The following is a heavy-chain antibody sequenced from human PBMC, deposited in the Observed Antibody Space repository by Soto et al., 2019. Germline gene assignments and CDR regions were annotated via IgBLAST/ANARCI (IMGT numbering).Heavy chain of an antibody. CDR2: IYPGDSDT. V-gene: IGHV5-51*01. J-gene: IGHJ4*02. Sequence: GESLKISCKGSGYSFTSYWIGWVRQMPGKGLEWMGIIYPGDSDTRYSPSFQGQVTISADKSISTAYLQWSSLKASDTAMYYCARHGAFSTYYDFWSGPFDYWGQGTLVTVSS. CDR3: ARHGAFSTYYDFWSGPFDY. D-gene: IGHD3-3*01. CDR1: GYSFTSYW.